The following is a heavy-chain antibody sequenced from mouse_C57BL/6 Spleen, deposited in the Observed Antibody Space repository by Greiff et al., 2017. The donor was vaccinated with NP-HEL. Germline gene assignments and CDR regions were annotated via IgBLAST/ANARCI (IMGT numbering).Heavy chain of an antibody. CDR3: ARSGYSNYGLDY. CDR1: GYTFTDYN. J-gene: IGHJ2*01. CDR2: INPNNGGT. V-gene: IGHV1-22*01. D-gene: IGHD2-5*01. Sequence: VQLQQSGPELVKPGASVKMSCKASGYTFTDYNMHWVKQSHGKSLEWIGYINPNNGGTSYNQKFKGKATLTVNKSSSTAYMELRSLTSEDSAVYYCARSGYSNYGLDYWGQGTTLTVSS.